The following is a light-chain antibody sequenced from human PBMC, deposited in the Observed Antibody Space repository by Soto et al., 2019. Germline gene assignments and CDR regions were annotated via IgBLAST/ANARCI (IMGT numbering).Light chain of an antibody. V-gene: IGKV3-11*01. Sequence: EIVMTQSPASLCVSPGERATLSCRASQSVSSNLAWYQQKPGQAPRLLIYDASKRATGIPARFSGSGSGTDFTLNISSLEPEDFAVYYCQQRSDWPTFGGGTKV. CDR2: DAS. CDR3: QQRSDWPT. CDR1: QSVSSN. J-gene: IGKJ4*01.